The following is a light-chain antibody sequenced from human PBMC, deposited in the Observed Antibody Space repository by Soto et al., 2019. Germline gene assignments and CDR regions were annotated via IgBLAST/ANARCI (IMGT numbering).Light chain of an antibody. CDR1: SSNIGSNY. V-gene: IGLV1-47*01. CDR3: QSYESSLSGYV. Sequence: QSVLTQPPSASGTPGQRVTISCSGSSSNIGSNYVYWYQQFPGTAPKLLIYRTNQRPSGVPDRLSGSKSGTSASLAISGLRSEDEADYYCQSYESSLSGYVFGTGTKLTVL. CDR2: RTN. J-gene: IGLJ1*01.